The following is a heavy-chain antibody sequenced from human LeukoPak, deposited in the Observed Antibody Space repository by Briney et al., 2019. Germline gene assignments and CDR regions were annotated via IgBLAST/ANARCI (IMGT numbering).Heavy chain of an antibody. CDR1: GYTFTGYY. CDR2: INPNSGGT. D-gene: IGHD3-16*01. J-gene: IGHJ3*02. V-gene: IGHV1-2*02. Sequence: ASVKVSCKASGYTFTGYYMHWVRQAPGQGLEWMGWINPNSGGTNYAQKFQGRVTMTRDTSISTAYMELSRLRFDDTAVYYCARFSPMSEIGSYVWGSYRAFDIWGQGTMVTVSS. CDR3: ARFSPMSEIGSYVWGSYRAFDI.